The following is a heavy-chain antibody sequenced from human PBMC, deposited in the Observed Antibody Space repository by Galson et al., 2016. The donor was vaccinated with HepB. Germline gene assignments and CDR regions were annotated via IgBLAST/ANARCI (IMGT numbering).Heavy chain of an antibody. CDR1: GFTFSSYA. V-gene: IGHV3-23*01. D-gene: IGHD1-20*01. J-gene: IGHJ4*02. Sequence: SLRLSCAASGFTFSSYAMTWVRQAPGKGLEWVASISGSGGATYIADSVEGRFTIPRDNSKNTVDLQMHSLKVEDTAVYFCAKGSGRAGYNCVPIESWGQGTLVPVSS. CDR3: AKGSGRAGYNCVPIES. CDR2: ISGSGGAT.